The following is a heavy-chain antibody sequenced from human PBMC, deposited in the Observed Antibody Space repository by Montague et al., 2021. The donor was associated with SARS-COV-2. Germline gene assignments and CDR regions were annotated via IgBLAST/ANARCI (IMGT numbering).Heavy chain of an antibody. Sequence: SESLSLTCTVSGGSISSSSYYWGWIRQPPGKGLEWIGSLYYSGSTYSNPSLKSRVTISVDTSKNQFSLKLSSVTAAATAVYYCARGRSSPMVVVVIRGPFDDWGQGTLVTVSS. J-gene: IGHJ4*02. V-gene: IGHV4-39*07. CDR3: ARGRSSPMVVVVIRGPFDD. CDR1: GGSISSSSYY. CDR2: LYYSGST. D-gene: IGHD3-22*01.